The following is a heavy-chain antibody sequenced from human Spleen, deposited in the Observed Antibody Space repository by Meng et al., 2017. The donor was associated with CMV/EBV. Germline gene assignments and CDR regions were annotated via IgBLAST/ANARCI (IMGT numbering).Heavy chain of an antibody. Sequence: GESLKISCAASGFTFSSYWFHWVRQTPGKGLVWVARASGDGRSTAYADSVKGGFAISRENAKNTLNLHMNGLRVEDTAVYYCARAFLGNPLLGIDSWGQGTLVTVSS. D-gene: IGHD3-3*02. CDR3: ARAFLGNPLLGIDS. J-gene: IGHJ5*01. CDR1: GFTFSSYW. V-gene: IGHV3-74*01. CDR2: ASGDGRST.